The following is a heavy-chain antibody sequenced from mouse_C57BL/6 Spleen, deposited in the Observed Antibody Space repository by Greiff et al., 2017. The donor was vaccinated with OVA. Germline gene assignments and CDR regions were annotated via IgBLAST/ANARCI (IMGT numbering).Heavy chain of an antibody. CDR1: GYTFTSYW. Sequence: VQLQQPGAELVKPGASVKMSCKASGYTFTSYWITWVKQRPGQGLEWIGDIYPGSGSTNYNEKFKSKATLTVDTSSSTAYMQLSSLTSEDSAVYYCASYYYGSDWCFDVWGTGTTVTVSS. CDR2: IYPGSGST. J-gene: IGHJ1*03. V-gene: IGHV1-55*01. D-gene: IGHD1-1*01. CDR3: ASYYYGSDWCFDV.